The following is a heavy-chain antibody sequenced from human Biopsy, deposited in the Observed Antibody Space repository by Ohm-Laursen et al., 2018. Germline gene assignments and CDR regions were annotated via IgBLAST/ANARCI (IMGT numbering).Heavy chain of an antibody. CDR3: ARDPYCSGGNCYSPLDH. V-gene: IGHV1-2*02. CDR2: IDPDGGRA. D-gene: IGHD2-15*01. CDR1: GYTFSLYH. Sequence: ASVKVSCKASGYTFSLYHIHWVRQAPGQGLEWMGWIDPDGGRASFGPNFQGRVTMTSGSSPGTAYLELTRLRSDDTAVYYCARDPYCSGGNCYSPLDHWGQGTLVTVSA. J-gene: IGHJ4*02.